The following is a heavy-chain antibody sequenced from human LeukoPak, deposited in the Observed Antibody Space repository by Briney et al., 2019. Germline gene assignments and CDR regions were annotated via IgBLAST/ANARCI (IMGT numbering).Heavy chain of an antibody. CDR3: AREASNDTPYYDSWSGYYRPAGY. V-gene: IGHV3-7*01. D-gene: IGHD3-3*01. CDR2: IKQDGSEK. Sequence: GGSLRLSCAASGFTFSSYWMSWVRQAPGKGLEWVANIKQDGSEKYYVDSVKGRSTISRDNAKNSLYLQMNSLRAEDTAVYYCAREASNDTPYYDSWSGYYRPAGYWGQGTLVTVSS. J-gene: IGHJ4*02. CDR1: GFTFSSYW.